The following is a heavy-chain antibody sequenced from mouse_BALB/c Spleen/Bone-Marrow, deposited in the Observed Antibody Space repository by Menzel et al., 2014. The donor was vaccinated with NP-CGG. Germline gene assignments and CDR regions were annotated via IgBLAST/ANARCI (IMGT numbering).Heavy chain of an antibody. CDR3: AGLNYYGNLFV. V-gene: IGHV4-1*02. J-gene: IGHJ1*01. CDR2: INPDSSTI. Sequence: EVQLVEPGGGLVQPGGSLKLSCAASGFDFSRYWMRWVRQSPGKGLEWIGEINPDSSTINYTPSLKDKFIISRYNAKNTLYLQMSKVRSEDTALYYCAGLNYYGNLFVWGAGTTVTVSS. D-gene: IGHD1-1*01. CDR1: GFDFSRYW.